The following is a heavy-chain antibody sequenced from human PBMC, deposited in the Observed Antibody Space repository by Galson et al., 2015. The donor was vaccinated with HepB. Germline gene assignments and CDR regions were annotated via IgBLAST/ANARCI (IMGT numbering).Heavy chain of an antibody. V-gene: IGHV6-1*01. D-gene: IGHD1-26*01. J-gene: IGHJ4*02. CDR2: TWYRSKWYY. Sequence: CAISGDSVSSTSAVWNGVRQSPSRGLEWLGRTWYRSKWYYEFAVSVESRITINPDTSKNQFSLQLSSVTPEDTAVYYCARTQVGAAYFDYWGQGTLVTVSS. CDR3: ARTQVGAAYFDY. CDR1: GDSVSSTSAV.